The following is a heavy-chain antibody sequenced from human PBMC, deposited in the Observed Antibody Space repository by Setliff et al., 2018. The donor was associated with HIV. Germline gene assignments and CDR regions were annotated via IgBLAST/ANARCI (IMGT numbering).Heavy chain of an antibody. Sequence: PSETLSLTCAVYGGSFSGYYWSWIRQPPGKGLEWIGEINHSGSTNYNPSLKSRVTISVDTSKNQFSLKLSSVTAADTAVYYCARVALAGMSARPFYFDYWGQGALVTVSS. CDR3: ARVALAGMSARPFYFDY. CDR1: GGSFSGYY. CDR2: INHSGST. V-gene: IGHV4-34*01. D-gene: IGHD6-6*01. J-gene: IGHJ4*02.